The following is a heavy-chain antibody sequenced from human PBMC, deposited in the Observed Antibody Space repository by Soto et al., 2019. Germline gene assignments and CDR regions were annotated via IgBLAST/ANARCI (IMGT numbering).Heavy chain of an antibody. V-gene: IGHV3-11*05. CDR3: ARDADILTGSDAFDI. CDR1: GFTFSDYY. J-gene: IGHJ3*02. Sequence: QVQLVESGGGLVKPGGSRRLSCAASGFTFSDYYMSWIRQAPGKGLEWVSYIGSSSSYTNYADSVKGRFTIYRDSAKNSLYLQMNSLRAEDTAVYYCARDADILTGSDAFDIWGQGTMVTVSS. CDR2: IGSSSSYT. D-gene: IGHD3-9*01.